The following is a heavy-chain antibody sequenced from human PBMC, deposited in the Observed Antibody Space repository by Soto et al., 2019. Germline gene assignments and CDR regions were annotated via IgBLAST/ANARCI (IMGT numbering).Heavy chain of an antibody. CDR2: ISYDAKRE. Sequence: LXLSCAASRVTFSNSVIHWVGQAPCKGLEWLAVISYDAKREYFADSVRGRFTVSRDNSGDTLYLQMNTLRPEDTAVYYCARDRHFHDSNGDLAFDMWGQGTMVTVSS. CDR1: RVTFSNSV. D-gene: IGHD3-22*01. CDR3: ARDRHFHDSNGDLAFDM. V-gene: IGHV3-30*03. J-gene: IGHJ3*02.